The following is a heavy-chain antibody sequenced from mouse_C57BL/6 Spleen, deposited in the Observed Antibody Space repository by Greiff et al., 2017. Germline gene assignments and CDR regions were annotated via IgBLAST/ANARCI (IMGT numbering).Heavy chain of an antibody. V-gene: IGHV1-50*01. CDR2: IDPSDSYT. CDR1: GYTFTSYW. Sequence: QVQLQQPGAELVKPGASVKLSCKASGYTFTSYWMQWVKQRPGQGLEWIGEIDPSDSYTNYNQKFKGKATLTVDTSSSTAYMQLSSLTSEDSAVYYCARTSQYYGSSYWYFDVWGTGTTVTVSS. D-gene: IGHD1-1*01. J-gene: IGHJ1*03. CDR3: ARTSQYYGSSYWYFDV.